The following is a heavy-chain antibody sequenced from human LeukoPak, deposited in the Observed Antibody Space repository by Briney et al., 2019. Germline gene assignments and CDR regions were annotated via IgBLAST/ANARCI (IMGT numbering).Heavy chain of an antibody. J-gene: IGHJ5*02. D-gene: IGHD6-19*01. CDR1: GDSISNYY. CDR3: ASDRYSSGWYRGSDWFHL. Sequence: SETLSLTCTVSGDSISNYYWSWVRQPPGKGLEWIGHIYYSGSTNYNPSLKSGSTTSVENSKNQFSLTLTSVTAADTAVYYCASDRYSSGWYRGSDWFHLWGQGTLVTVSS. CDR2: IYYSGST. V-gene: IGHV4-59*01.